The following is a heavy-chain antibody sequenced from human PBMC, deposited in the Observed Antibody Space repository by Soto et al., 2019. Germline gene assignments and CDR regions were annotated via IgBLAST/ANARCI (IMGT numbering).Heavy chain of an antibody. CDR2: ISSSSSTI. CDR1: GFTFSSYS. Sequence: GGSLRLSCAASGFTFSSYSMNWVRQAPGKGLEWVSYISSSSSTIYYADSVKGRFTISRDNAKNSLYLQMNSLRAEGTAVYYCAREEERITIFGVVISDAFDIWGQGTMVTVSS. J-gene: IGHJ3*02. CDR3: AREEERITIFGVVISDAFDI. D-gene: IGHD3-3*01. V-gene: IGHV3-48*01.